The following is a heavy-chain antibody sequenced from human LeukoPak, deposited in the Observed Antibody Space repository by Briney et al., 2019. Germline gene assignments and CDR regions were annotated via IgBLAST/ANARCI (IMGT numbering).Heavy chain of an antibody. CDR3: ARDRSAYYYDSSGSGGDY. D-gene: IGHD3-22*01. V-gene: IGHV3-7*01. CDR2: IKQDGSEK. Sequence: GGSLRLSCAASGFTFSSYWMSWVRQAPGKGLEWVANIKQDGSEKYYADSVKGRFTISRDNAKNSLYLQMNSLRAEDTAVYYCARDRSAYYYDSSGSGGDYWGQGTLVTVSS. J-gene: IGHJ4*02. CDR1: GFTFSSYW.